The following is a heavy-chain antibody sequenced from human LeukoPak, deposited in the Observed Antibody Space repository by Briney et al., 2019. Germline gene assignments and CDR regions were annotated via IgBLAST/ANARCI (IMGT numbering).Heavy chain of an antibody. CDR3: AKDAPPYSSSWRYFDY. V-gene: IGHV3-74*01. D-gene: IGHD6-13*01. CDR2: VIRDGSFT. CDR1: GFTFRSYW. J-gene: IGHJ4*02. Sequence: GGSLRLSCAASGFTFRSYWMHWVRQAPGKGLEWVSRVIRDGSFTNYADSVKGRFTISRDNAKNTLYLQMNSLRAEDTAVYYCAKDAPPYSSSWRYFDYWGQGTLVTVSS.